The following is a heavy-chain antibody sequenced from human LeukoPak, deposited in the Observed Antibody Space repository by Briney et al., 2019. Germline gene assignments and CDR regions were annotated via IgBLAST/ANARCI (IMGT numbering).Heavy chain of an antibody. CDR1: GFTFSSYW. D-gene: IGHD4-11*01. Sequence: GGSLRLSCGASGFTFSSYWMHWVRQAPGKGLVWVSRINNDGSSTSYADSVQGRFTISRDNAKNSLYLQMNSLRAEDTAVYYCARMTTVTTACDYWGQGTLVTVSS. CDR2: INNDGSST. V-gene: IGHV3-74*01. J-gene: IGHJ4*02. CDR3: ARMTTVTTACDY.